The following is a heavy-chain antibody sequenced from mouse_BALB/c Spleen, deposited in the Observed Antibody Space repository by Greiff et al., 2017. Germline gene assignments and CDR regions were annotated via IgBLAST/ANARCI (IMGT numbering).Heavy chain of an antibody. V-gene: IGHV5-6-5*01. CDR3: ARGGVLPYAMDY. J-gene: IGHJ4*01. Sequence: EVNVVESGGGLVKPGGSLKLSCAASGFTFSSYAMSWVRQTPEKRLEWVASISSGGSTYYPDSVKGRFTISRDNARNILYLQMSSLRSEDTAMYYCARGGVLPYAMDYWGQGTSVTVSS. CDR2: ISSGGST. CDR1: GFTFSSYA. D-gene: IGHD1-1*01.